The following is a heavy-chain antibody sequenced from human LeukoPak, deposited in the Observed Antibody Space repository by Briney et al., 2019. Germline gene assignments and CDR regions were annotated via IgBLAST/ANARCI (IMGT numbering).Heavy chain of an antibody. CDR2: IKQDGSEK. V-gene: IGHV3-7*01. CDR1: GFTFSSYC. CDR3: ARDSMDV. J-gene: IGHJ6*04. Sequence: SGGSLSLSCAASGFTFSSYCMSRVRQAAGKGLEWVANIKQDGSEKYYVDSVKGRFTISRDNAKNSLYLQMNSLRAEDTAVYYCARDSMDVWGKGTTVTISS.